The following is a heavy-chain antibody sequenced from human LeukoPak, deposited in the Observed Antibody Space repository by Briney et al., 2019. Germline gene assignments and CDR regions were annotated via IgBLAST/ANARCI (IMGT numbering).Heavy chain of an antibody. CDR1: GFTFSSYW. V-gene: IGHV3-7*01. CDR2: IKQDGSEK. CDR3: AREELYDFWSGYSYYYYYMDV. J-gene: IGHJ6*03. D-gene: IGHD3-3*01. Sequence: GGSLRLSCAASGFTFSSYWMSWVRQAPGKGLEWVANIKQDGSEKYYVDSVKGRFTISRDNAKNSLYLQMNSLRVEDTAVYYCAREELYDFWSGYSYYYYYMDVWGKGTTVTVSS.